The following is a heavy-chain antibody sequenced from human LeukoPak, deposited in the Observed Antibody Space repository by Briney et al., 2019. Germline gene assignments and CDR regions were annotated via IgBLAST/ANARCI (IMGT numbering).Heavy chain of an antibody. CDR1: GFTFRSYS. J-gene: IGHJ4*02. Sequence: PGGSLRLSCAASGFTFRSYSMNWVRQAPGKGLEWVSAIDPSSTYIYYADSVKGRFTISRDNAENSLYLQMNSLRIEDTAVYYCARAPTVLVGYCSSSSCQADYWGQGTLVTVSS. V-gene: IGHV3-21*01. D-gene: IGHD2-2*01. CDR2: IDPSSTYI. CDR3: ARAPTVLVGYCSSSSCQADY.